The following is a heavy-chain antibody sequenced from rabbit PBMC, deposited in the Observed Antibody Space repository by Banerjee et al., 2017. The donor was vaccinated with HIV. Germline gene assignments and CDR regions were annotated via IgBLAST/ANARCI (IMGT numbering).Heavy chain of an antibody. D-gene: IGHD4-1*01. J-gene: IGHJ4*01. V-gene: IGHV1S47*01. CDR1: GFSFSSGYD. CDR3: ARGGSSSGWAFNL. Sequence: QEQLVESGGGLVQPEGSLTLTCTASGFSFSSGYDMCWVRQAPGKGLEWIASIYTVGGSAFYASWVNGRFTISLDNAQNTVFLQMTSLTIADTATYFCARGGSSSGWAFNLWGPGTLVTVS. CDR2: IYTVGGSA.